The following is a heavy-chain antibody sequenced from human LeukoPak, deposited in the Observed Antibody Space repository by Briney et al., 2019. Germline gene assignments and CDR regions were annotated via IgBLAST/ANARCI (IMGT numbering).Heavy chain of an antibody. J-gene: IGHJ5*02. CDR2: INHSGST. CDR1: GGSFGGYY. D-gene: IGHD6-13*01. CDR3: ARGPSIAAARIDP. Sequence: SETLSLTCAVYGGSFGGYYWSWIRQPPGKGLEWIGEINHSGSTNYNPSLKSRVTISVDTSKNQFSLKLSSVTAADTAVYYCARGPSIAAARIDPWGQGTLVTVSS. V-gene: IGHV4-34*01.